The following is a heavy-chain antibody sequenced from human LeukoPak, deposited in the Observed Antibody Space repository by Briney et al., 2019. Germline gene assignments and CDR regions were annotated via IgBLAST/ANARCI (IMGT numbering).Heavy chain of an antibody. Sequence: ASVKVSCKASGYTFTCYYMHWVRQAPGQGLEWMGRINTNRGGTNYAQKFQGRVTMTRDTSISTAYMDLSRLRSDSTGVYYCARVRSTNNEHLWRGVSDDGGQGSLVTVSS. CDR2: INTNRGGT. CDR1: GYTFTCYY. D-gene: IGHD3-3*02. CDR3: ARVRSTNNEHLWRGVSDD. V-gene: IGHV1-2*05. J-gene: IGHJ4*02.